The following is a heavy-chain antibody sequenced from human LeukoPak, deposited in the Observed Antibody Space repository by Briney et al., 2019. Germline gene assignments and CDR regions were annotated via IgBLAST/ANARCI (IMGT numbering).Heavy chain of an antibody. J-gene: IGHJ4*02. V-gene: IGHV1-46*01. CDR2: TDPNSGNV. Sequence: ASVKVSCKASGYTFTSYYMHWVRQAPGQGLEWMGMTDPNSGNVNYPKRFQGRVTVTRDTSTSTVYMELSSLRSEDTAVYYCAREPAGGSCYFDYWGQGTLVTVSS. D-gene: IGHD1-26*01. CDR3: AREPAGGSCYFDY. CDR1: GYTFTSYY.